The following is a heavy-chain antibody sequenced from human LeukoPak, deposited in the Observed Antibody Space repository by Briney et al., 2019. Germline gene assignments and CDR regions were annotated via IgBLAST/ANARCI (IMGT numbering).Heavy chain of an antibody. CDR2: INPNSGGT. J-gene: IGHJ6*03. D-gene: IGHD6-6*01. Sequence: ASVKVSCKASGYTFTGYYMHWVRQAPGQGLEWMGWINPNSGGTSYAQKFQGRVTMTRDTSISTAYMELSRLRSDDTAVYYCAREMSSSYYYYMDVWGKGTTVTVSS. CDR1: GYTFTGYY. CDR3: AREMSSSYYYYMDV. V-gene: IGHV1-2*02.